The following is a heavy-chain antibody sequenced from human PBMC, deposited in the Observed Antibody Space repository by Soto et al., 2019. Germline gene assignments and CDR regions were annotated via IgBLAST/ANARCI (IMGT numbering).Heavy chain of an antibody. CDR1: GFTFSSYS. D-gene: IGHD3-10*01. Sequence: GGSLRLSCAASGFTFSSYSMNWVRQAPGKGLEWVSYISSSSSTIYYADSVKGRFTISRDNAKNSLYLQMNSLRAEDTAVYYCARRPWFGELPYGMDVWGQGTTVTVSS. CDR2: ISSSSSTI. CDR3: ARRPWFGELPYGMDV. V-gene: IGHV3-48*01. J-gene: IGHJ6*02.